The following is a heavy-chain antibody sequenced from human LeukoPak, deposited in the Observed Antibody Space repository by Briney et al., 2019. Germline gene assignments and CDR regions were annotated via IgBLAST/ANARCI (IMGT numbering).Heavy chain of an antibody. CDR1: GFTFSSYA. D-gene: IGHD6-19*01. CDR2: ISGSGGST. Sequence: GGSMRLSCGASGFTFSSYAMSWVRQAPGKGLEWVSAISGSGGSTYYADSVKGRFTISRDNSKNTLYLRMNSLRAEDTAVYYCATSAEAGLDYWGQGTLVTVSS. J-gene: IGHJ4*02. CDR3: ATSAEAGLDY. V-gene: IGHV3-23*01.